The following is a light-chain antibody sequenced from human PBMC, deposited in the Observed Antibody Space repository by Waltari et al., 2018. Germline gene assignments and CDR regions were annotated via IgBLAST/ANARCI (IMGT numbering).Light chain of an antibody. CDR2: GAS. CDR3: LQYGNSPGT. Sequence: ETVMMQSPGTLSLSPGERATLSCRASENVKRNSLAWYQQKPGQAPRLLIYGASSRATGIPDRFSGSGSGTDFTLTISRVEPEDIALYYCLQYGNSPGTFGQGSKLQIK. CDR1: ENVKRNS. V-gene: IGKV3-20*01. J-gene: IGKJ2*01.